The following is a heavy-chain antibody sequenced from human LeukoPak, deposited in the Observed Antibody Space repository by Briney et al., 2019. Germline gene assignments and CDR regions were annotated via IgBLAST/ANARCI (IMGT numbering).Heavy chain of an antibody. J-gene: IGHJ5*02. CDR3: ARDRDFWSGTPSGWFDP. CDR2: IYYSGST. Sequence: SETLSLTCTVSGGSISSGDYYWSWIRQPPGKGLEWIGYIYYSGSTYYNPSLKSRVTISVDTSKNQFSLKLSSVTAADTAVYYCARDRDFWSGTPSGWFDPWGQGTLVTVSP. V-gene: IGHV4-30-4*01. CDR1: GGSISSGDYY. D-gene: IGHD3-3*01.